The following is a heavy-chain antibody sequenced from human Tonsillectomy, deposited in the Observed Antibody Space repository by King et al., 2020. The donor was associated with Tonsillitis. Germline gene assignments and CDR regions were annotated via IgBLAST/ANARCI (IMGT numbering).Heavy chain of an antibody. CDR2: INSDGSST. CDR3: ARGSHYDYVWGSYRNYYYYGMDV. J-gene: IGHJ6*02. V-gene: IGHV3-74*01. CDR1: GFTFSSYW. D-gene: IGHD3-16*02. Sequence: VQLVESGGGLVQPGGSLRLSCAASGFTFSSYWMHWVRQAPGKGLVWVSRINSDGSSTSYADSVKGRFTISRDNAKNTLYLQMNSLRAEDTAVYYCARGSHYDYVWGSYRNYYYYGMDVWGQGPTVTVSS.